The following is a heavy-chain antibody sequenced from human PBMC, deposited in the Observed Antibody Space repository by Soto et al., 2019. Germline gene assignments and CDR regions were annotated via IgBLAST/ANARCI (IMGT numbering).Heavy chain of an antibody. CDR3: AKVGRHIVVVTATHDAFDI. CDR1: GFTFSSYA. CDR2: ISGSGGST. Sequence: EVQLLESGGGLVQPGGSLRLSCAASGFTFSSYAMSWVRQAPGKGLEWVSAISGSGGSTYYADSVKGWFTISRDNSKNTLYLQMNSLRAEDTAVYYCAKVGRHIVVVTATHDAFDIWGQGTMVTVSS. V-gene: IGHV3-23*01. D-gene: IGHD2-21*02. J-gene: IGHJ3*02.